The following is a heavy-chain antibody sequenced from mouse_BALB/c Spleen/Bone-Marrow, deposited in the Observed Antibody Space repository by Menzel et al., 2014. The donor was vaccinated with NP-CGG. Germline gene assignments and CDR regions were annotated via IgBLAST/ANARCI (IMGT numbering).Heavy chain of an antibody. CDR2: INPDSSTI. D-gene: IGHD1-1*01. V-gene: IGHV4-1*02. CDR3: ARLYCYGHFTY. J-gene: IGHJ3*01. Sequence: EVKLMESGGGLVQPGGSLKLSCAASGFAFSSYWMSWVRQAPGKGLEWIGEINPDSSTINYTPSLKDKFIISRDNAKNALYLQMSKVRSEDAALYYCARLYCYGHFTYWGQGTLVTVSA. CDR1: GFAFSSYW.